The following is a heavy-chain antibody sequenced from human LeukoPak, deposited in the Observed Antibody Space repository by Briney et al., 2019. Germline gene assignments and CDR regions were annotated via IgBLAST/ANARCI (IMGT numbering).Heavy chain of an antibody. CDR3: ARAAGGMATIRY. J-gene: IGHJ4*02. V-gene: IGHV3-21*01. CDR2: ISSSSSYI. D-gene: IGHD5-24*01. Sequence: PGGSLRLSCAASGFTFSIYSMNWVRQAPGKGLEWVSSISSSSSYIYYADSVKGRFTISRDNAKNSLYLQMNSLRAEDTAVYYCARAAGGMATIRYWGQGTLVTVSS. CDR1: GFTFSIYS.